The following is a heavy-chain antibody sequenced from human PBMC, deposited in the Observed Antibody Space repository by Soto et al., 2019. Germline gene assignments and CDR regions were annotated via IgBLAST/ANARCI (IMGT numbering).Heavy chain of an antibody. Sequence: PSETLSLTCIVAGYSIRSSKCWSFVGQSPGRGLEWIGDIYHSGATNYNPSLKSRLTMSVDKSKNEFSMKLVSVTAADTAIYFCARDKSTMEGYNHFDSWGPGTLVTVSS. CDR2: IYHSGAT. D-gene: IGHD5-12*01. J-gene: IGHJ5*01. V-gene: IGHV4-4*02. CDR3: ARDKSTMEGYNHFDS. CDR1: GYSIRSSKC.